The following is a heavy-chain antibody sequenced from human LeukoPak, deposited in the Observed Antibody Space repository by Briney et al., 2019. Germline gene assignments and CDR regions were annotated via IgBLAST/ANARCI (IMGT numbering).Heavy chain of an antibody. D-gene: IGHD1-1*01. V-gene: IGHV3-23*01. Sequence: GGSLRLSCAASGFTFSSYGMSWGRQAPGKGLEWVSAISGSGGSTYYVDSVKGRFTISRDNSKNTLYLQMNSLRAEDTAVYYCAKDRMMGTAVYWGQGTLVTVSS. J-gene: IGHJ4*02. CDR1: GFTFSSYG. CDR2: ISGSGGST. CDR3: AKDRMMGTAVY.